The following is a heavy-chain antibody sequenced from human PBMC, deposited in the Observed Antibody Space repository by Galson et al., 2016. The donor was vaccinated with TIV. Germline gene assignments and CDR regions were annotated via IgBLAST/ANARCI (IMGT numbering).Heavy chain of an antibody. J-gene: IGHJ4*02. CDR3: ASVAWFPGLSLDN. CDR1: GDSLSDLS. Sequence: SVKVSCKVSGDSLSDLSRHWVRQAPGKGLEWMGGFDPEQHKKIYAQKLQGRVTLTEDTSTDTAFLELSSLSFEDTAVYYCASVAWFPGLSLDNWGQGTLVIVSS. V-gene: IGHV1-24*01. D-gene: IGHD2/OR15-2a*01. CDR2: FDPEQHKK.